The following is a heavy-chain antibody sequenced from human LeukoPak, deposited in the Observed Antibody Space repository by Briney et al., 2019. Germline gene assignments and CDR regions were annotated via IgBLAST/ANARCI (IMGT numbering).Heavy chain of an antibody. CDR1: GFTFSTYN. J-gene: IGHJ4*02. CDR3: ASGSSGSEGGY. Sequence: QPGGSLRLSCAASGFTFSTYNMNWVRQAPGKGLEWVAVISYDGSNKYYADSVRGRFTISRDNSKNTLYLQMNSLRAEDTAVYYCASGSSGSEGGYWGQGTLVTVSS. V-gene: IGHV3-30-3*01. CDR2: ISYDGSNK. D-gene: IGHD5-12*01.